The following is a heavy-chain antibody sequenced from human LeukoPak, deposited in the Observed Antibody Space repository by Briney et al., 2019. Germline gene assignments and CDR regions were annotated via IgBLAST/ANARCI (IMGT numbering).Heavy chain of an antibody. CDR3: ARVKTRRYYYYYMDV. Sequence: PSETLSLTCTVSGGSISSYYWSWIRQPAGKGLEWIGRIYTSGSTNYNPSLKSRVTISVDTSKNQFSLKLSSVTAADTAVYYCARVKTRRYYYYYMDVWGKGTTVTISS. V-gene: IGHV4-4*07. J-gene: IGHJ6*03. CDR2: IYTSGST. D-gene: IGHD6-25*01. CDR1: GGSISSYY.